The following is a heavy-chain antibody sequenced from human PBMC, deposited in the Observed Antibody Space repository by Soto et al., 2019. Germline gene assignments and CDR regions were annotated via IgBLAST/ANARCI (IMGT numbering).Heavy chain of an antibody. J-gene: IGHJ4*02. Sequence: QVQLVESGGGVVQPGRSLRLSCAASGFTFSSYGMHWVGQAPGKGLEWVAVIWYDGSNKYYADSVKGRFTISRDNSKNTLYLQMNSLRAEDTAVYYCARATPCPYLYYGSGILDYWGQGTLVTVSS. CDR3: ARATPCPYLYYGSGILDY. CDR2: IWYDGSNK. V-gene: IGHV3-33*01. D-gene: IGHD3-10*01. CDR1: GFTFSSYG.